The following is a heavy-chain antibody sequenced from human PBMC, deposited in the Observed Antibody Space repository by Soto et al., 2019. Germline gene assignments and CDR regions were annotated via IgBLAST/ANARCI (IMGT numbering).Heavy chain of an antibody. D-gene: IGHD3-16*02. CDR3: ARCRITFGGVIACDAFDI. CDR2: IIPIFGTA. Sequence: QVQLVQSGAEVKKPGSSVKVSCKASGGTFSSYAISWVRQAPGQGLEWMGGIIPIFGTANYAQKFQGRVTMNADESKSTAYMELSSLRSEDKAVYYCARCRITFGGVIACDAFDIWGQGTMVSVSS. V-gene: IGHV1-69*01. J-gene: IGHJ3*02. CDR1: GGTFSSYA.